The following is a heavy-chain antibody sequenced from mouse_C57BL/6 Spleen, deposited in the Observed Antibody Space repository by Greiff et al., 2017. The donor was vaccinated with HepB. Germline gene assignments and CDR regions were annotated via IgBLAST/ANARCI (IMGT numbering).Heavy chain of an antibody. Sequence: EVQVVESGEGLVKPGGSLKLSCAASGFTFSSYAMSWVRQTPEKRLEWVAYISSGGDYIYYADTVKGRFTISRDNARNTLYLQMSRLKSEDTAMYYCTRDGTVVATEDGYWYFDVWGTGATVTVSS. D-gene: IGHD1-1*01. CDR2: ISSGGDYI. CDR1: GFTFSSYA. CDR3: TRDGTVVATEDGYWYFDV. V-gene: IGHV5-9-1*02. J-gene: IGHJ1*03.